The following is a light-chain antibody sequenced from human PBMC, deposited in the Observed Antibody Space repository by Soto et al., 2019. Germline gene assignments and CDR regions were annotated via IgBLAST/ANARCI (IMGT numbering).Light chain of an antibody. Sequence: EIVMTQSPATLSVSPGERATLSCRASQSVSSNLAWYQQKPGQAPRLLIYGASTRATGIPASFSGSGSGAEFTLTISSLQPDDFATYYCQHFNSYSATFGGGTKVDIK. V-gene: IGKV3-15*01. CDR1: QSVSSN. CDR2: GAS. J-gene: IGKJ4*01. CDR3: QHFNSYSAT.